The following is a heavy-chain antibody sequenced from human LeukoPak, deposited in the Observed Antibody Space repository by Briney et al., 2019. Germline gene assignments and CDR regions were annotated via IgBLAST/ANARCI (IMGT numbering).Heavy chain of an antibody. J-gene: IGHJ4*02. CDR3: ARRSVDSSGQFDY. V-gene: IGHV4-39*01. CDR2: IYYSGST. Sequence: PSETLSLTCTVSGGSISSSSYYWGWIRQPPGKGLEWIGSIYYSGSTYYNPSLKSRVTISVDTSKNQFSLKLSSVGAADTAVYYCARRSVDSSGQFDYWGQGTLVTVSS. CDR1: GGSISSSSYY. D-gene: IGHD3-22*01.